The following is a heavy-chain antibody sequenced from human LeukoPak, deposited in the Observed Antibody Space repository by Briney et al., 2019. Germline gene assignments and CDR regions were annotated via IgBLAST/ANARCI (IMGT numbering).Heavy chain of an antibody. CDR3: ARDVGATGPSNYFDY. J-gene: IGHJ4*02. V-gene: IGHV4-59*12. D-gene: IGHD1-26*01. Sequence: PSETLSLTCTVSGGSISSYYWSWLRQPPGKGLVWIGYIYYSGSTNYNPSLKSRVTISVDTSKNQFSLKLSSVTAADTAVYYCARDVGATGPSNYFDYWGQGTLVTVSS. CDR1: GGSISSYY. CDR2: IYYSGST.